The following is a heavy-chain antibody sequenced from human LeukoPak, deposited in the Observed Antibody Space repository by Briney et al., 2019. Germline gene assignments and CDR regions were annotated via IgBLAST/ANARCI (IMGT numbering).Heavy chain of an antibody. CDR1: GGSINTYY. J-gene: IGHJ3*02. CDR2: IYSSGST. V-gene: IGHV4-59*01. D-gene: IGHD2-2*01. CDR3: ARDSSTRAFDI. Sequence: SETLSLTCTVSGGSINTYYWSWIRQPPGKGLEWIGYIYSSGSTNYNPSLKSRVTISVDTSKNQVSLKLSSLTAADTAVYYCARDSSTRAFDIWGQGTMVTVSS.